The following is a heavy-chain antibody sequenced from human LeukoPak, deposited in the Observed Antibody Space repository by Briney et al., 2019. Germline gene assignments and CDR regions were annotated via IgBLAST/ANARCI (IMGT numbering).Heavy chain of an antibody. Sequence: GGSLRLSCAASGFTFDDYGMSWVRQAPGKGLEWVSGISGSGDSTYSADSVKGRFTISRDNSKKTLYLQMNSLRAEDTAVYYCAKDLDDRNWGQGTLVTVSS. CDR2: ISGSGDST. J-gene: IGHJ4*02. CDR1: GFTFDDYG. CDR3: AKDLDDRN. D-gene: IGHD3-16*01. V-gene: IGHV3-23*01.